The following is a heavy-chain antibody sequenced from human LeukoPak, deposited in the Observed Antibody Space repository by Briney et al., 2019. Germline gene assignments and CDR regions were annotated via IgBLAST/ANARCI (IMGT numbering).Heavy chain of an antibody. CDR2: IIPIFSTA. CDR1: GGTFSSYA. CDR3: ARQAGDYYYYYMDV. Sequence: SVKVSCKASGGTFSSYAISWVRQAPGQGLEWMGGIIPIFSTANYAQKFQGRVTITTDESTSTAYMELSSLRSEDTAVYYCARQAGDYYYYYMDVWGKGTTVTVSS. J-gene: IGHJ6*03. V-gene: IGHV1-69*05. D-gene: IGHD3-10*01.